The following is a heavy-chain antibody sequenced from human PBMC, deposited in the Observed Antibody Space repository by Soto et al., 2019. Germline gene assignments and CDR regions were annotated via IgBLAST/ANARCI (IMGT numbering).Heavy chain of an antibody. V-gene: IGHV3-66*01. CDR3: AREVPAAIIYPWNLYYYYYMDV. CDR2: IYSGGST. J-gene: IGHJ6*03. CDR1: GFTVSSNY. D-gene: IGHD2-2*01. Sequence: GGSLRLSCAASGFTVSSNYMSWVRQAPGKGLEWVSVIYSGGSTYYADSVKGRFTISRDNSKNTLYLQMNSLRAEDTAVYYCAREVPAAIIYPWNLYYYYYMDVWGKGTTVTVSS.